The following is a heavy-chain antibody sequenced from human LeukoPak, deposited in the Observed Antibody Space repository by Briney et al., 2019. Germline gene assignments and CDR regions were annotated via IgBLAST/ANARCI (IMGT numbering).Heavy chain of an antibody. Sequence: GGSLRLSCAASGFTFSSYSMNWVRQAPGKGLEWVSSISSSSSYIYYADSVKGRFTISRDNAKNSLYLQMNSLRAEDTAVYYCARARYSSSWYYYYYMDVWGKGTTVTVSS. D-gene: IGHD6-13*01. CDR3: ARARYSSSWYYYYYMDV. CDR1: GFTFSSYS. J-gene: IGHJ6*03. V-gene: IGHV3-21*01. CDR2: ISSSSSYI.